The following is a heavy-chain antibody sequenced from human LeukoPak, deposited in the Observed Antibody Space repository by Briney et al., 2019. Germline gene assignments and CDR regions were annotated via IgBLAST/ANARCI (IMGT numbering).Heavy chain of an antibody. J-gene: IGHJ6*03. Sequence: SETLSLTCAVYGGSFSGYYWTWIRQPPEKGLEWIRELNPSGSTNYNPSLKSRVTISVDTSKNQFSLELSSVTAADTAVYYCARGRQDVTMIVVVMTAVSYYLDVWGKGTTVTVS. CDR3: ARGRQDVTMIVVVMTAVSYYLDV. CDR1: GGSFSGYY. CDR2: LNPSGST. D-gene: IGHD3-22*01. V-gene: IGHV4-34*01.